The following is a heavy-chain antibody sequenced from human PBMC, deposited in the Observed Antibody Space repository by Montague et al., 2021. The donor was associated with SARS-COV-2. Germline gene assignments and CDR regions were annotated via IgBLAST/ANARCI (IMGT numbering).Heavy chain of an antibody. CDR3: ARVFSLGYSSDWHPYVFNDS. D-gene: IGHD6-19*01. V-gene: IGHV4-4*02. CDR1: GGSIRSSNW. CDR2: IYHSGST. J-gene: IGHJ4*02. Sequence: SETLSLTCGVSGGSIRSSNWWSWVRQSPGEGLEWIGEIYHSGSTNNNPSLKSRVTISVDKSKNQFSLKLSSVTAADTAVYFCARVFSLGYSSDWHPYVFNDSGGQGTLVIVSS.